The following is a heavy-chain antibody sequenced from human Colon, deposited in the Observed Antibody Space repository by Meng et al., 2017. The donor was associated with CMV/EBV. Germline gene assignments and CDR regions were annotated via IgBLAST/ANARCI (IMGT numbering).Heavy chain of an antibody. CDR3: ATVSSGYYLYFQH. CDR1: GYTFTGYY. D-gene: IGHD3-22*01. J-gene: IGHJ1*01. V-gene: IGHV1-2*02. CDR2: INPNSGGT. Sequence: VQMVQSGAEVKKPGASVKVSCKASGYTFTGYYMHWVRQAPGQGLEWMGWINPNSGGTNYAQKFQGRVTMTRDTSISTAYMELSRLRSDDTAVYYCATVSSGYYLYFQHWGQGTLVTVSS.